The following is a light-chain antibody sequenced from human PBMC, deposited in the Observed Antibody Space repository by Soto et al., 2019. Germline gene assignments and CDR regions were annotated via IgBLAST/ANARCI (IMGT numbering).Light chain of an antibody. Sequence: QSALTQPASVSGSPGQSITISCTGTSSDVGGYNYVSWYQKHPGKAPKLMIYDVSKRPSGISNRFSGSKFCNTASLTISGLQAEDEADYYCSSYTSSSTYVFGTGTKVTVL. CDR2: DVS. CDR3: SSYTSSSTYV. V-gene: IGLV2-14*01. CDR1: SSDVGGYNY. J-gene: IGLJ1*01.